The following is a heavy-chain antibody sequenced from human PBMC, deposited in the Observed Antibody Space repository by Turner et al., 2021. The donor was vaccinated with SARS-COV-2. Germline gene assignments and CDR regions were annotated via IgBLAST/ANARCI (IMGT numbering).Heavy chain of an antibody. D-gene: IGHD3-22*01. Sequence: QVQLVQSGAEVKKPWASVKVSCKASGYTVASYGISWVRQAPGQGLEWMGWISAYNGNTNYAQKLQGRVTMTTDTSTSTAYMELRSLRSDDTAVYYCAREPFTYYYDSSGNWFDPWGQGTLVTVSS. CDR1: GYTVASYG. CDR2: ISAYNGNT. CDR3: AREPFTYYYDSSGNWFDP. V-gene: IGHV1-18*01. J-gene: IGHJ5*02.